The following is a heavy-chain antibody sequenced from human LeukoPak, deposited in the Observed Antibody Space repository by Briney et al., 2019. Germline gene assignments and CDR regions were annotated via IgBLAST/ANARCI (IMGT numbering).Heavy chain of an antibody. CDR1: GGTFSSYA. CDR3: ARSPYHYDNSAYRPRPYYFDY. J-gene: IGHJ4*02. V-gene: IGHV1-69*13. CDR2: IIPIFGAP. Sequence: GASVKVSCKASGGTFSSYAFSWVRQAPGQGLEWMGGIIPIFGAPNYAQKFQGRVTITADEYTSTAYMELSNLRSEDTAVYYCARSPYHYDNSAYRPRPYYFDYWGQGTLVTVSS. D-gene: IGHD3-22*01.